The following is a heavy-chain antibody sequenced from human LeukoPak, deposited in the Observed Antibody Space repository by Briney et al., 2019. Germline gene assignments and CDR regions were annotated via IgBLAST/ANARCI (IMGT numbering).Heavy chain of an antibody. CDR1: GFTVSSNY. J-gene: IGHJ4*02. V-gene: IGHV3-66*01. D-gene: IGHD6-19*01. Sequence: GGSLRLSCAASGFTVSSNYMSWVRQAPGKGLEWVSVIYSGGSTYYADSVKGRFTISRDNSKDTLYLQMNSLRAEDAAVYYCARVDYSSLDYWGQGTLVTVSS. CDR3: ARVDYSSLDY. CDR2: IYSGGST.